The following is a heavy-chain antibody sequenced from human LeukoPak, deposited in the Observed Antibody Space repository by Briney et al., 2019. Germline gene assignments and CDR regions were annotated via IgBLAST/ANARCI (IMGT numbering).Heavy chain of an antibody. Sequence: PGGSLRLSCAASGFDFESYTMTWVRQAPGKGLEWVSLISATSSDINYAESVRGRFTITRDNAKNSFFLQMDSLRVEDTAIYYCAKGLFSAFDKFLDPWGGGTVVRVFS. CDR1: GFDFESYT. D-gene: IGHD5-12*01. V-gene: IGHV3-21*04. J-gene: IGHJ5*02. CDR2: ISATSSDI. CDR3: AKGLFSAFDKFLDP.